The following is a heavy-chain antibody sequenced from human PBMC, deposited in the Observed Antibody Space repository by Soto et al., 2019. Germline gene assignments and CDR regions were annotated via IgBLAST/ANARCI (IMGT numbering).Heavy chain of an antibody. V-gene: IGHV4-39*07. Sequence: SETLSLTCTVSGGSISSSSHYWGWIRQPPGKGLEWIGSIFYRGTTYYNPSLKSRVTISVDTSKNQFSLKLTSVTAADTAVYYCARDKITGLFDYWGQGTLVTVSS. D-gene: IGHD2-8*02. J-gene: IGHJ4*02. CDR2: IFYRGTT. CDR1: GGSISSSSHY. CDR3: ARDKITGLFDY.